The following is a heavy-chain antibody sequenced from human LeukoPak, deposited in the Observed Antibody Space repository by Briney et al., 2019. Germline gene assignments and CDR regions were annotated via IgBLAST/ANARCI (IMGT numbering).Heavy chain of an antibody. CDR3: ARHTYYYDSSGLYYYYYTDV. CDR1: GGSFSGYY. V-gene: IGHV4-34*01. J-gene: IGHJ6*03. Sequence: SETLSLTCAVYGGSFSGYYWSWIRQPPGKGLEWIGEINHSGSTNYNPSLKSRVTISVDTSKNQFSLKLSSVTAADSAVYFCARHTYYYDSSGLYYYYYTDVWGKGTTVTVSS. D-gene: IGHD3-22*01. CDR2: INHSGST.